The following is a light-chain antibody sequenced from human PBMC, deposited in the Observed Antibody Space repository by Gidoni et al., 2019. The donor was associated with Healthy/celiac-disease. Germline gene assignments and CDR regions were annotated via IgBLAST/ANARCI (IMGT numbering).Light chain of an antibody. CDR1: QSGSSN. Sequence: ELLLPPSPATLSVSPGERATLSCRASQSGSSNLAWYQQKPGQAPRLLIYGASTRATGIPARFSGRGSGTEFTLNISRLQSEDVAVYYCQQDNNWPPTFGQGTKVEIK. CDR3: QQDNNWPPT. CDR2: GAS. V-gene: IGKV3-15*01. J-gene: IGKJ1*01.